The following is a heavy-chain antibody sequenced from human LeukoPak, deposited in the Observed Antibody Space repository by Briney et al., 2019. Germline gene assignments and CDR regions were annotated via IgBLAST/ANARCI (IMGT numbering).Heavy chain of an antibody. V-gene: IGHV1-69*01. CDR3: ARGEGSVKSVDYYYMDV. J-gene: IGHJ6*03. Sequence: SVKVSCKASGGTFSSYAISWVRQAPGQGLEWMVGIIPIFGTANYAQKFQGRVTITADESTSTPYMELSSLRSEDTAVYYCARGEGSVKSVDYYYMDVWGKGTTVTVSS. CDR1: GGTFSSYA. D-gene: IGHD4-11*01. CDR2: IIPIFGTA.